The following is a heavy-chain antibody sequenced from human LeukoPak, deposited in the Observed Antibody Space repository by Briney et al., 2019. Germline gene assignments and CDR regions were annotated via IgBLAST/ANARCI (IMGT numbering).Heavy chain of an antibody. D-gene: IGHD4-23*01. CDR1: GFTFSSYS. J-gene: IGHJ4*02. CDR2: ISSSSSTI. CDR3: AKTPRRDYGGNFDY. V-gene: IGHV3-48*01. Sequence: GGSLRLSCAASGFTFSSYSMNWVRQAPGKGLEWVSYISSSSSTIYYADSVKGRFTISRDNSKNTLYLQMNSLRAEDTAVYYCAKTPRRDYGGNFDYWGQGTLVTVSS.